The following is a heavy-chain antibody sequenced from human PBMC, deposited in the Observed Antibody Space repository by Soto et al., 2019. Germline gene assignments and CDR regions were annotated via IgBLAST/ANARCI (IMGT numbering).Heavy chain of an antibody. J-gene: IGHJ6*03. CDR2: IYYSGST. V-gene: IGHV4-31*03. CDR1: GGSISSGGYY. CDR3: ARGIAAAENYYYYYYMDV. Sequence: SETLSLTCTVSGGSISSGGYYWSWIRQHPGKGLERIGYIYYSGSTYYNQSLKSRVTISVDPSKNQFSMKLSSVTAADTALFYCARGIAAAENYYYYYYMDVWGKGTTVTVSS. D-gene: IGHD6-13*01.